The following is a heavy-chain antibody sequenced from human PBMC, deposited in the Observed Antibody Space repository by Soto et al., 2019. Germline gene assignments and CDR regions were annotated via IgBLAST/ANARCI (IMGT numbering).Heavy chain of an antibody. CDR1: GFTFSKFS. CDR2: IKQDGSEK. D-gene: IGHD3-3*01. V-gene: IGHV3-7*03. Sequence: EVQLVESGGGLVQPGGSLRLSCAASGFTFSKFSMGWVRQAPGKGLEWVANIKQDGSEKYYVDSVKGRFTISRDNAKNSLFLQMNSLRAEDTAVYYCAADAINYFWTGYLVDYWGQGTLVTVSS. CDR3: AADAINYFWTGYLVDY. J-gene: IGHJ4*02.